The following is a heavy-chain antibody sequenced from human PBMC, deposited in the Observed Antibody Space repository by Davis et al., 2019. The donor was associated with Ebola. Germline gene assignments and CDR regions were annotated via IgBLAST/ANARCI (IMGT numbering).Heavy chain of an antibody. Sequence: SETLSLTCAVFGGSISSGGYSWSWIRQPPGKGLEWIGYIFYGGSSYSNPSLQSRVTMSLDTSKNQFSLKLSSVTAADTAVYCCARGPEASSFDFWGQGTLVTVSA. D-gene: IGHD1-14*01. CDR3: ARGPEASSFDF. V-gene: IGHV4-30-4*07. CDR2: IFYGGSS. J-gene: IGHJ4*02. CDR1: GGSISSGGYS.